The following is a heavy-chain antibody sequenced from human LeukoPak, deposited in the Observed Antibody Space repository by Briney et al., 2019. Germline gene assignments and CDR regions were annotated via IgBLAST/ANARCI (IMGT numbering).Heavy chain of an antibody. Sequence: ASVKLSCKASGYTFTSYDINWVRQATGQGLKWMGWMNPNSGNTGYAQKFQGRVTMTRNTSISTAYMELSSLRSEDTAVYYCARRPLSVQLRGTFDYWGQGTLVTVSS. J-gene: IGHJ4*02. V-gene: IGHV1-8*01. CDR3: ARRPLSVQLRGTFDY. CDR1: GYTFTSYD. CDR2: MNPNSGNT. D-gene: IGHD5-24*01.